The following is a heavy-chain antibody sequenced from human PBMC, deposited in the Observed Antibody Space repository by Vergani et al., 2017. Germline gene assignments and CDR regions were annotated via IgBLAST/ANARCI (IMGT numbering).Heavy chain of an antibody. Sequence: QVQLVESGGGLVKPGGSLRLSCAASGFTFSDYYMSWIRQAPGKGMEWVSYISSSSSYTNYADSVKGRFTISRDNAKNSLYLQMNSLGAEDTAVYYCARDKGDNPNDAFDIWGQGTMVTVAS. CDR2: ISSSSSYT. D-gene: IGHD1-1*01. CDR1: GFTFSDYY. V-gene: IGHV3-11*05. J-gene: IGHJ3*02. CDR3: ARDKGDNPNDAFDI.